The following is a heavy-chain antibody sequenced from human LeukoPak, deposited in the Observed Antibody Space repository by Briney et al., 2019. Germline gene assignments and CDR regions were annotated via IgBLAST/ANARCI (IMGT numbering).Heavy chain of an antibody. D-gene: IGHD3-10*01. CDR3: ARDRSTMVRGAHYFDY. CDR1: GFTFSSYS. Sequence: PGGSLRLSCAASGFTFSSYSMNWVRQAPGKGLEWVSSISSSSSYIYYADSVKGRFTISRDNAKNSLYLQMNSLRAEDTAVYYCARDRSTMVRGAHYFDYWDQGTLVTVSS. J-gene: IGHJ4*02. V-gene: IGHV3-21*01. CDR2: ISSSSSYI.